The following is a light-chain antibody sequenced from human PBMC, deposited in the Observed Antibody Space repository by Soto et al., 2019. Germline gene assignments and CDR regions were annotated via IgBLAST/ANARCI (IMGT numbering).Light chain of an antibody. CDR1: QSVGTYY. J-gene: IGKJ2*01. CDR3: QQYGGSPRYT. Sequence: EIVLTQSPGTLSLSPGERATLSCRASQSVGTYYLAWYQQKPGQAPRLLIYGASTRATGIPDRFSGSGSETDFTLTISSLEPEDFAVYYCQQYGGSPRYTFGQGTKLEIK. V-gene: IGKV3-20*01. CDR2: GAS.